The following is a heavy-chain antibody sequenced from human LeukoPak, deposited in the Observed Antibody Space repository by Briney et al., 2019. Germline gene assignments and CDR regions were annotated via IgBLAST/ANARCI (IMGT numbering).Heavy chain of an antibody. D-gene: IGHD3-10*01. CDR3: ARVFRSTVVRGVINYYYFGIDV. CDR1: GGSLRSYYW. Sequence: TLSLTCTVSGGSLRSYYWSWIRQPPGKALEWLALIDWDDDKYYSTSLKTRLTISRDTSKNQVVLTMTNMDPVDTGTYYCARVFRSTVVRGVINYYYFGIDVWGQGTTVTVSS. CDR2: IDWDDDK. J-gene: IGHJ6*02. V-gene: IGHV2-70*18.